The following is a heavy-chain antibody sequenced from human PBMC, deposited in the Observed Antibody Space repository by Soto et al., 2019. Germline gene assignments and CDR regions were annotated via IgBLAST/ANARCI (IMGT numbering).Heavy chain of an antibody. J-gene: IGHJ6*03. V-gene: IGHV2-70*11. CDR3: ARSHTIFGVVTPPASNYYYYMDV. CDR2: IDWDDDK. Sequence: SGRTLVNPTLTLTLTCTFSGCSLSPSGMCVSWIRQPPGTALERLARIDWDDDKDHSTSLKTRLPISQATSKNQVVLTMNNMDPVDTATYYFARSHTIFGVVTPPASNYYYYMDVWGKGTTVTVSS. CDR1: GCSLSPSGMC. D-gene: IGHD3-3*01.